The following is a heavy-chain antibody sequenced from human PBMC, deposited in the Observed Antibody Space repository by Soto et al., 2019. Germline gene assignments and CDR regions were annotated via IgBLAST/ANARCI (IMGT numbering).Heavy chain of an antibody. Sequence: EVPLVESGGGLVQPGGSLRLSCAASGLTFSSYWMHWVRQAPGKGLVWVSRISTDGSVTTYADSVKGRFTISRDNAKNTLYLQMNSLRTEDTAVYYCARAPYSSGWCGFDYVGQGTLVTVSS. V-gene: IGHV3-74*01. CDR2: ISTDGSVT. D-gene: IGHD6-19*01. CDR1: GLTFSSYW. CDR3: ARAPYSSGWCGFDY. J-gene: IGHJ4*02.